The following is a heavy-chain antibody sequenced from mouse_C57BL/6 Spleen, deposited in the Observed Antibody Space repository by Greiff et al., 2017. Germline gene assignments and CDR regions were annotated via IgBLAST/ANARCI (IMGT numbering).Heavy chain of an antibody. D-gene: IGHD2-3*01. V-gene: IGHV1-52*01. CDR2: IDPSDSET. CDR3: ARDGGGGAMDY. CDR1: GYTFTSYW. J-gene: IGHJ4*01. Sequence: QVQLQQPGAELVRPGSSVKLSCKASGYTFTSYWMHWVKQRPIQGLEWIGNIDPSDSETHYNQKFKDKATLTVDKSSSTAYMQLSSLTSEDSAVYYCARDGGGGAMDYWGQGTSVTVSS.